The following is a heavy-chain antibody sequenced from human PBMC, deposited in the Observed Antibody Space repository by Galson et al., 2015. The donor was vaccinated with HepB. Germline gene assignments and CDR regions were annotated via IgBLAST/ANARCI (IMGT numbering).Heavy chain of an antibody. Sequence: SLRLSCAASGFTFSSYSMNWVRQAPGKGLEWVSYISSSSSTIYYADSVKGRFTISRDNAKNSLYLQMNSLRAEDTAVYYCARGRGGGHWADDSSVFDYWGQGTLVTVSS. CDR3: ARGRGGGHWADDSSVFDY. J-gene: IGHJ4*02. CDR2: ISSSSSTI. D-gene: IGHD3-10*01. V-gene: IGHV3-48*01. CDR1: GFTFSSYS.